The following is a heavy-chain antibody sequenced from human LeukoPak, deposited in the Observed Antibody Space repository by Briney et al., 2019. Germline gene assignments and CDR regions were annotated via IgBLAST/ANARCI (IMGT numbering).Heavy chain of an antibody. J-gene: IGHJ4*02. V-gene: IGHV1-3*04. Sequence: GASVKVSCKASGYTLTSYAIHWVRQAPGQRPEWMGWINTGNGNTKYSQKFQGRVTITRDTSANTAYMELSSLRFEDTAVYYCARGGSRVTTFYIIDYWGQGTLVTVSS. D-gene: IGHD4-17*01. CDR3: ARGGSRVTTFYIIDY. CDR2: INTGNGNT. CDR1: GYTLTSYA.